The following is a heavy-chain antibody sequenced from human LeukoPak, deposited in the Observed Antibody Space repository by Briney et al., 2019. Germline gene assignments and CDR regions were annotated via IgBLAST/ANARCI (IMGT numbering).Heavy chain of an antibody. J-gene: IGHJ5*02. CDR1: GGSFGGYY. D-gene: IGHD3-22*01. Sequence: SETLSLTCAVYGGSFGGYYWSWIRQPPGKGLEWIGEINHSGSTNYNPSLKSRVTISVDTSKNQFSLKLSSVTAADTAVYYCARQVITMIVVVVHKGRFDPWGQGTLVTVSS. V-gene: IGHV4-34*01. CDR2: INHSGST. CDR3: ARQVITMIVVVVHKGRFDP.